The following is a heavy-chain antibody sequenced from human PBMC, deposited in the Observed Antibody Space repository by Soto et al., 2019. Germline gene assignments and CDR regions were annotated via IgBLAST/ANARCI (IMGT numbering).Heavy chain of an antibody. J-gene: IGHJ4*02. V-gene: IGHV4-39*01. CDR3: ARGGGYSYGYHFDY. Sequence: SETLSLTCTVSGGSISSSSYYWGWIRQPPGKGLEWIGSIYYSGSTYYNPSLKSRVTISVDTSKNQFSLKLSSVTAADTAVYYCARGGGYSYGYHFDYWGQGTRVTVSS. CDR1: GGSISSSSYY. D-gene: IGHD5-18*01. CDR2: IYYSGST.